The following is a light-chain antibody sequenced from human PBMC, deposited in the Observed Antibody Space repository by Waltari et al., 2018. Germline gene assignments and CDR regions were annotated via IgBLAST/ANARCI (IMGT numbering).Light chain of an antibody. J-gene: IGLJ2*01. CDR2: AVS. V-gene: IGLV2-14*03. Sequence: HSALTQPPSVSGSPGPSITISCPGPARDVGVSNYVPWFQQHPGKAPNLMIYAVSARPSGVSYRFSGSKSGNTASLTISGLQAADEADYYCSSYSSSSSLVFGGATRLTVL. CDR1: ARDVGVSNY. CDR3: SSYSSSSSLV.